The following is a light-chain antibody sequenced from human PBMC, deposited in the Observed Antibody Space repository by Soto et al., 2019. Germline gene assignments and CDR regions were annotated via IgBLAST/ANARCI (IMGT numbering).Light chain of an antibody. Sequence: ENVLTQSAGPLSLSPGESATLSCRASQNVARNYLAWFQQRDGQAPRLVIYAASTRAAAVPDRFTGSGSGTDFALTISRLETEDFGVYYCQQYGDSPLTSGPGTKVDIK. CDR1: QNVARNY. CDR3: QQYGDSPLT. CDR2: AAS. V-gene: IGKV3-20*01. J-gene: IGKJ3*01.